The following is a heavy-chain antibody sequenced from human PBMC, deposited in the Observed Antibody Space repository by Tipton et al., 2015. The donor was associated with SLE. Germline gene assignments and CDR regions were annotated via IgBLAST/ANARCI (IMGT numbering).Heavy chain of an antibody. CDR3: ARAGGGDSNWFDP. Sequence: TLSHTCTVSGGPISSSSYYWGWIRQPPGKGLEWIGSIYYSGSTYYNPSLKSRVTIAVDTSKNQFSLKLSSVTAADTAVYYCARAGGGDSNWFDPWGQGTLVTVYS. CDR1: GGPISSSSYY. V-gene: IGHV4-39*07. CDR2: IYYSGST. D-gene: IGHD2-21*01. J-gene: IGHJ5*02.